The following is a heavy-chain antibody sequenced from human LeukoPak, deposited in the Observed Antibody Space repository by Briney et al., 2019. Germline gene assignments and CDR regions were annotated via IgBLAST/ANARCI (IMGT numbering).Heavy chain of an antibody. J-gene: IGHJ4*02. V-gene: IGHV4-39*07. CDR3: ATDIVVEPATRTPSAPRDY. Sequence: SETLSLTCTVSGGSISNYSYYWGWIRQPPGKGLEWIGNIFHSGSTYYNPSLKSRVTISVDASKNQFSLKLSSVTAADTAVYYCATDIVVEPATRTPSAPRDYWGQGTLVTVSS. D-gene: IGHD2-2*01. CDR2: IFHSGST. CDR1: GGSISNYSYY.